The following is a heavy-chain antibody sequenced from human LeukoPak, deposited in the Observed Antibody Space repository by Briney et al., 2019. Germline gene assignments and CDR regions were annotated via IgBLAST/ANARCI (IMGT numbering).Heavy chain of an antibody. D-gene: IGHD3-9*01. CDR3: ARDEIYYDILTGYRHFDY. CDR1: GFTFSSYW. CDR2: IKQDGSEK. V-gene: IGHV3-7*01. Sequence: GGSLRLSCEASGFTFSSYWMSWVRQAPGKGLEWVANIKQDGSEKKYLDSVKGRFTISRDNARNSMYLQMNSLRAEDTAVYYCARDEIYYDILTGYRHFDYWGQGTLVTVFS. J-gene: IGHJ4*02.